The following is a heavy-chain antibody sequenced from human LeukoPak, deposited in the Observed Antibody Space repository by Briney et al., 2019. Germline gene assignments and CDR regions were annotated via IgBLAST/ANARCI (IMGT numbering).Heavy chain of an antibody. CDR2: IYHSGST. CDR3: ARVSSWGWYFDL. J-gene: IGHJ2*01. V-gene: IGHV4-30-2*01. D-gene: IGHD2-15*01. Sequence: SETLSLTCTVSGGSISSGGYSWSWIRQPPGKGLEWIGYIYHSGSTYYNPSLKSRVTISVDRSKNQFSLKLSSVTAADTAVYYCARVSSWGWYFDLWGRGTLVTVSS. CDR1: GGSISSGGYS.